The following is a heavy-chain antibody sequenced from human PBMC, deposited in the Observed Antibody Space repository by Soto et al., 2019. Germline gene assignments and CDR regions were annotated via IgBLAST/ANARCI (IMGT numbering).Heavy chain of an antibody. CDR2: IADDGSNK. J-gene: IGHJ6*02. Sequence: GESLRLSCAASGFTFSSYGMHWVRQAPGKGLEWVAFIADDGSNKCYADSVKGRFNIYRDNSNNPLYLQMNSLRAEDTAVYYCAKDLVVVPAAIPDSYYGMNXWGQVTPVTVS. D-gene: IGHD2-2*01. V-gene: IGHV3-30*18. CDR3: AKDLVVVPAAIPDSYYGMNX. CDR1: GFTFSSYG.